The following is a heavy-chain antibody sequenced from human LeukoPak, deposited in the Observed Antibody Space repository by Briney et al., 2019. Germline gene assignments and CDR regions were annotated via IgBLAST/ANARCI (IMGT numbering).Heavy chain of an antibody. CDR2: ILYDGSNK. V-gene: IGHV3-30*16. CDR1: GFTFRTYA. Sequence: GGSLRLSCAASGFTFRTYAMTWVRQAPGEGLQWVAVILYDGSNKYFADSVKGRFIISRDNSKNTLYLQMNSLTAEDTAVYYCARVVAGSVYNSGMDVWGQGTTVTVSS. D-gene: IGHD3-10*01. CDR3: ARVVAGSVYNSGMDV. J-gene: IGHJ6*02.